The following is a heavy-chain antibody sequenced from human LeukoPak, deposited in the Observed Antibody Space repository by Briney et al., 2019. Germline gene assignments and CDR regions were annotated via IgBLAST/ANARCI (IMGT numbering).Heavy chain of an antibody. J-gene: IGHJ4*02. Sequence: GGSLRLSCAASGFSFSIYNMNWVRQAPGKGLEWVSFISGSSSYIYYADSVKGRFTISRDNAENSMYLQMSSLRAEDTAVYYCATASESAGDFDYWGQGTLVTVSS. CDR2: ISGSSSYI. D-gene: IGHD6-6*01. CDR3: ATASESAGDFDY. CDR1: GFSFSIYN. V-gene: IGHV3-21*06.